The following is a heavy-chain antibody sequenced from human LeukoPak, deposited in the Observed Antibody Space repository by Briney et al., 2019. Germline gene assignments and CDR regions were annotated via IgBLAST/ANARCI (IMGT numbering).Heavy chain of an antibody. CDR2: IRGSDGST. V-gene: IGHV3-23*01. J-gene: IGHJ4*02. CDR3: AKDVYGDYGGLDY. D-gene: IGHD4-17*01. Sequence: GGSPRLSCAASGFPFSTYAMNWVRQAPGKGLEWVSSIRGSDGSTYYADSVKGRFDIARDNSKNTLYLQMNSLRAEDTAVYYCAKDVYGDYGGLDYWGQGTLVTVSS. CDR1: GFPFSTYA.